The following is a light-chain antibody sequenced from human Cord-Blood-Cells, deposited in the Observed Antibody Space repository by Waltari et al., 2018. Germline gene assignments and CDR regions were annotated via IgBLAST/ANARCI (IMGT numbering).Light chain of an antibody. CDR3: QQSYSTPCT. J-gene: IGKJ3*01. CDR2: AAP. Sequence: DIQMTQSPSSLSASVGDRVTITCRASQSISSYLNWYQQKPGKAPKLLIYAAPSLQSGVPSRFSGSGSGTDFTLTINSLQPEDFATYYCQQSYSTPCTFGPGTKVDIK. V-gene: IGKV1-39*01. CDR1: QSISSY.